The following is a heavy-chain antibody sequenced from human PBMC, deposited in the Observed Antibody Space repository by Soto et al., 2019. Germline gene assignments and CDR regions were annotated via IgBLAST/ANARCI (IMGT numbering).Heavy chain of an antibody. CDR2: ISYDGSNK. V-gene: IGHV3-30*18. D-gene: IGHD5-18*01. CDR3: AKDIVRYSYGACDY. CDR1: GFTFNNYG. J-gene: IGHJ4*02. Sequence: QVPLVESGGAVVQPGKSLRLSCAASGFTFNNYGMYWVRQAPGKGLEWVAVISYDGSNKYHADSVKGRFTISRDNSKNTLDLQMNSLKAEDTAVYYCAKDIVRYSYGACDYWGQGALVTVSS.